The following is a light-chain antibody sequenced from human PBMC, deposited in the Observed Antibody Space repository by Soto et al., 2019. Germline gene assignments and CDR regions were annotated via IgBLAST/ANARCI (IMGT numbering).Light chain of an antibody. CDR2: HVS. J-gene: IGLJ2*01. CDR3: SSYGGFNNVL. V-gene: IGLV2-8*01. Sequence: QSVLTQPASVSGSPGQSITISCTGTSSDVGGYDLVSWYQQHPGKAPKLLIHHVSRRPSGVPARFSGSKSGNTASLTVSGLQTEDEADYYCSSYGGFNNVLFGGGTKLTVL. CDR1: SSDVGGYDL.